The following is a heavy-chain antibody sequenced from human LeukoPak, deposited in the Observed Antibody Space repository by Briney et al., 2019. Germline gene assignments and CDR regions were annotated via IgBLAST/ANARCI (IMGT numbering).Heavy chain of an antibody. CDR1: GFTFTNYA. CDR3: ARRDTGNSLYFDY. D-gene: IGHD4-23*01. Sequence: GGSLRLSCAASGFTFTNYALHWVRQAPGKGLEWVAVISYDGSNKYYADSVKGRFTISRDNSKNTVFLQVNSLRTEDTAVYYCARRDTGNSLYFDYWGQGTLVTVSS. CDR2: ISYDGSNK. V-gene: IGHV3-30-3*01. J-gene: IGHJ4*02.